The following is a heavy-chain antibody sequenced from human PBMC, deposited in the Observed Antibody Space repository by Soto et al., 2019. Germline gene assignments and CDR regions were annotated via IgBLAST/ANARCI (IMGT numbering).Heavy chain of an antibody. J-gene: IGHJ6*02. CDR2: INPNSGGT. CDR1: GYTFTGYY. CDR3: ARDKEAYYYYYGMDV. Sequence: SVKVSCKASGYTFTGYYMHWVRQAPGQGLEWMGWINPNSGGTNYAQKFQGRVTMTRDTSISTAYMELSRLRSDDTAVYYCARDKEAYYYYYGMDVWGQGTTVTVSS. V-gene: IGHV1-2*02.